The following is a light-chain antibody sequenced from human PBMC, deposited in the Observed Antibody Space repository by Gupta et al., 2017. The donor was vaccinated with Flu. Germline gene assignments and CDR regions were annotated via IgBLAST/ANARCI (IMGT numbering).Light chain of an antibody. Sequence: QGDNLRSYYASWHQQLPGQAPKFVMFGRNYRPSGIPDRFSGSASGNSASLTIAGAQAEDEGVYYCNSRDSDNDHVVFDGGTKLTVL. CDR1: NLRSYY. CDR2: GRN. V-gene: IGLV3-19*01. J-gene: IGLJ2*01. CDR3: NSRDSDNDHVV.